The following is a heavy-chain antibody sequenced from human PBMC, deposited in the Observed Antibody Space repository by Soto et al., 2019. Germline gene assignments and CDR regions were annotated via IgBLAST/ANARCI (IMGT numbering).Heavy chain of an antibody. CDR1: GYTFSNYA. Sequence: EVQLLESGGGLVQPGGSLRLSCVASGYTFSNYAMSWVRQAPGKGLEWVSGISDSGGSTYHADSVKGRFTISRDNSKNTLYLQMNSLRAEDTAVYFCATDRLVLSYFYYGMDVWGQGTTVTVS. J-gene: IGHJ6*02. CDR2: ISDSGGST. V-gene: IGHV3-23*01. D-gene: IGHD6-13*01. CDR3: ATDRLVLSYFYYGMDV.